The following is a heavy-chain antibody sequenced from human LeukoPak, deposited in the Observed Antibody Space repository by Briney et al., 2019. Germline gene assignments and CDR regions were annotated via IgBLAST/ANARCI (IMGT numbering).Heavy chain of an antibody. CDR1: GVSISSGDYY. Sequence: SQTLSLTCTVSGVSISSGDYYWIWIRQPPGKGLEWIGYINYSGSTYYNPSLKSRVTISVDTSKNQFTLKLSSVTAADTAVYYCARGTVAGQGGYNWFDPWGQGTLVTVSS. CDR2: INYSGST. CDR3: ARGTVAGQGGYNWFDP. V-gene: IGHV4-30-4*08. D-gene: IGHD6-19*01. J-gene: IGHJ5*02.